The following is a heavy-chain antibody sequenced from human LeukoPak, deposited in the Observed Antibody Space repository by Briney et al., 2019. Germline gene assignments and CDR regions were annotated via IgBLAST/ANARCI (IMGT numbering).Heavy chain of an antibody. CDR1: GFTFSSYA. J-gene: IGHJ3*02. V-gene: IGHV3-23*01. CDR2: ISGSGGRT. Sequence: PGGSLRLSCAASGFTFSSYAMSWVRQAPGKGLEWVSAISGSGGRTYYADSVKGRFTISRDNPKNTLYLQMRSLRTEDTAVYYCAKSIPGTPAAFDIWGQGTMVTVSS. CDR3: AKSIPGTPAAFDI. D-gene: IGHD1-20*01.